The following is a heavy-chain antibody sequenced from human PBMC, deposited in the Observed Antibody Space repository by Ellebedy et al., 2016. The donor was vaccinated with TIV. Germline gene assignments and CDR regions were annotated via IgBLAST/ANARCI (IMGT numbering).Heavy chain of an antibody. CDR2: ISQRGST. V-gene: IGHV4-34*01. J-gene: IGHJ4*02. CDR1: HSSFGVYY. CDR3: ARAGGADY. D-gene: IGHD3-10*01. Sequence: SETLSLXXASNHSSFGVYYWSWIRQSPGKGLEWIGEISQRGSTNYNPSLRSRVSLSIDPSKKQFSLKLRSVTAADTAVYYCARAGGADYWGQGTLVTVSS.